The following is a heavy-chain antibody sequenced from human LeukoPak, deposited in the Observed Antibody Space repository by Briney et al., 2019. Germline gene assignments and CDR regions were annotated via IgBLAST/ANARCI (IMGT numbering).Heavy chain of an antibody. J-gene: IGHJ6*02. V-gene: IGHV1-69*13. CDR1: GGTFSSYA. D-gene: IGHD2-15*01. CDR2: IIPIFGTA. CDR3: ASLVVVAAIFGDDYYYGMDV. Sequence: SVKVSCKASGGTFSSYAISWVRQAPGQGLEWMGGIIPIFGTANYAQKFQGRVTITADESTSTAYMELSSLRSEDTAVYYCASLVVVAAIFGDDYYYGMDVWGQGTTVTVSS.